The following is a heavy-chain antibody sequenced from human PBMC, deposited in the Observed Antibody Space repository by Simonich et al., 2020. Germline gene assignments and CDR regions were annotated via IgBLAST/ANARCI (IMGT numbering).Heavy chain of an antibody. CDR1: GFTFSSYW. CDR2: IKKDEIEK. J-gene: IGHJ4*02. Sequence: EVQLVESGGGLVQPGGSLRLSCAASGFTFSSYWMSWVRQAPGKGLEWKANIKKDEIEKYYVDSVKGRFTISRDNAKNSLYLQMNSLRAEDTAVYYCARDREVYGSGSYYNYWGQGTLVTVSS. V-gene: IGHV3-7*01. D-gene: IGHD3-10*01. CDR3: ARDREVYGSGSYYNY.